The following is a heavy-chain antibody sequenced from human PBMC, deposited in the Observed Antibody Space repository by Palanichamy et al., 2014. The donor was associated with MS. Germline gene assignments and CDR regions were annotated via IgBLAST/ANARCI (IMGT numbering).Heavy chain of an antibody. CDR1: GLTFTNDG. CDR3: AKGREWLRIDH. J-gene: IGHJ4*02. D-gene: IGHD5-12*01. CDR2: VSYDGTNK. Sequence: QVQLVESGGGVVQPGRSLRLSCAASGLTFTNDGMHWVRQAPGKGLEWVAAVSYDGTNKNYADSVKGRFSISRDNSKNTVFLQMSSLRVEDTAVYYCAKGREWLRIDHWGQGTLVTVSS. V-gene: IGHV3-30*18.